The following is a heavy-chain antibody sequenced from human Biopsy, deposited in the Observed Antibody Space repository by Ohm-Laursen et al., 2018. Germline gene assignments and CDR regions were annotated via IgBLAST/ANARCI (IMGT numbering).Heavy chain of an antibody. V-gene: IGHV4-34*01. J-gene: IGHJ6*02. CDR3: ARALDYYDPYYYYAMDV. CDR1: GGSFSGYY. Sequence: GTLSLTCAVYGGSFSGYYWTWIRQPPGKGLEWIGEINHRGSASYNPSLKSRITVLVDTSKNQFSLKLRSVSAADTAVYSCARALDYYDPYYYYAMDVWGQGTSVTVSS. D-gene: IGHD3-16*01. CDR2: INHRGSA.